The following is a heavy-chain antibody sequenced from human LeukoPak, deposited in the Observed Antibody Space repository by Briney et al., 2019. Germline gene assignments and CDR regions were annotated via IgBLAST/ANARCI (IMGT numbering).Heavy chain of an antibody. V-gene: IGHV3-21*04. CDR3: ARDHRSGSGYHPIDY. CDR1: GFTFSSYS. J-gene: IGHJ4*02. D-gene: IGHD3-22*01. CDR2: ISSSSSYI. Sequence: PGGSLRLSCAASGFTFSSYSMNWVRQAPGKGLEWVSSISSSSSYIYYADSVKGRFTISRDNAKNSLYLQMNSLRAEDTAVYYCARDHRSGSGYHPIDYWGQGTLVTVSS.